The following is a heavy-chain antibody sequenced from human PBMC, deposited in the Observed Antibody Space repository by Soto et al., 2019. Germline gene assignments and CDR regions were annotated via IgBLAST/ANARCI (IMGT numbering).Heavy chain of an antibody. D-gene: IGHD3-3*01. CDR1: GYTFTSYG. Sequence: ASVKVSCKASGYTFTSYGISWVRQAPGQGLEWMGWISAYNGNTNYAQKLQGRVTMTTDTSTSTAYMELRSLRSDDTAVYYCARDLYDYDFWSGPKFPDAFDIWGQGTMVTVSS. J-gene: IGHJ3*02. CDR2: ISAYNGNT. V-gene: IGHV1-18*01. CDR3: ARDLYDYDFWSGPKFPDAFDI.